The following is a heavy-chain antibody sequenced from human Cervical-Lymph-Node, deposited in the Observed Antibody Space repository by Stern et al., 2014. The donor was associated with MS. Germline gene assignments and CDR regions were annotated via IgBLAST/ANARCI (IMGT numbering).Heavy chain of an antibody. CDR1: GFTFSSYG. V-gene: IGHV3-33*01. D-gene: IGHD1-26*01. J-gene: IGHJ4*02. CDR2: IWYDGSNK. CDR3: ARQLRSPYYEYYFDY. Sequence: VQLVESGGGVVQPGRSLRLSCAASGFTFSSYGMHWGRQAPGKGLEWVAVIWYDGSNKYYAESVKGRLTLSRDNFKNTLYMQMNSLRAEDTAVYYCARQLRSPYYEYYFDYWGQGTLVTVSS.